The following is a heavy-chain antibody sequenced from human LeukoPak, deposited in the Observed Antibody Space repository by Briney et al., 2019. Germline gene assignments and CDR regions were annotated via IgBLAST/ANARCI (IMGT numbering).Heavy chain of an antibody. CDR3: ASPRTGYYIDY. CDR2: IYHSGST. V-gene: IGHV4-38-2*01. J-gene: IGHJ4*02. CDR1: GYSISSGYY. D-gene: IGHD3/OR15-3a*01. Sequence: PSETLSLTCAVSGYSISSGYYWGWIRQPPGKGLEWIGSIYHSGSTYYNPSLKSRVTISVDTSKNQFSLKLSSVTAADTAVYYLASPRTGYYIDYWGQGTLVTVSS.